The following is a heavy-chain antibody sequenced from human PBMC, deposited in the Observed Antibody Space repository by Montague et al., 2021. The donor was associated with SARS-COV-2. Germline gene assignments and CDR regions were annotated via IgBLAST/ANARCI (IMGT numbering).Heavy chain of an antibody. CDR1: GSSNRGEV. V-gene: IGHV4-59*08. Sequence: SETLSLTCTVPGSSNRGEVRRWTRLYPGNDGESNGFIYFSETTKYNPALKSRVAISLETSKNQFSLKLNSVTAADTAAYYCAATDYFASGKYDFWGQGTWVTVSS. J-gene: IGHJ4*02. CDR3: AATDYFASGKYDF. CDR2: IYFSETT. D-gene: IGHD2/OR15-2a*01.